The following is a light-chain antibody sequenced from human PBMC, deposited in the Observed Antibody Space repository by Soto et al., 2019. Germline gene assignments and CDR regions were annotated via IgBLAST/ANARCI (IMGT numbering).Light chain of an antibody. CDR3: QSYDSSLSNVV. J-gene: IGLJ2*01. Sequence: HSVLTQPPSVYGAPGQRVTISCTGSRSNIGAGYDVHWYQQLRGTAPKLLIYANSQRPSGVPDRFSGSKSGTSASLAITGLQAEDEADYYCQSYDSSLSNVVFGGGTKLTVL. V-gene: IGLV1-40*01. CDR1: RSNIGAGYD. CDR2: ANS.